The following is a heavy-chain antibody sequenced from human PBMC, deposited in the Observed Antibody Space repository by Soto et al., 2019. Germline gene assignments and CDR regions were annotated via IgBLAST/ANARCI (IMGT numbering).Heavy chain of an antibody. CDR2: IYYSGST. D-gene: IGHD3-16*01. Sequence: QVQLQESGPGLVKPSQTLSLTCTVSGGSISSGGYYWTWIRQHPGKGLEWIGYIYYSGSTYYNPSLKIRFTISIDTSTNQFSLKLSSVTAADTAVYYCARDRGHLYLRDWGQGTLVTVPS. V-gene: IGHV4-31*03. J-gene: IGHJ4*02. CDR3: ARDRGHLYLRD. CDR1: GGSISSGGYY.